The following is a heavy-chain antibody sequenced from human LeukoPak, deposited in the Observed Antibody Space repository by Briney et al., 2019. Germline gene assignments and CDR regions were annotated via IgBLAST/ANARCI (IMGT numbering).Heavy chain of an antibody. CDR2: FDPEDGET. Sequence: GASVKVSCKVSGYTLTELSMHWVRQAPGKGLEWMGGFDPEDGETIYAQKFQGRVTMTEDTSTDTAYMELSSLRSEDTAVYYCATGFYCSSTSCYIGAFDIWGQGTMVTVPS. CDR3: ATGFYCSSTSCYIGAFDI. D-gene: IGHD2-2*02. CDR1: GYTLTELS. V-gene: IGHV1-24*01. J-gene: IGHJ3*02.